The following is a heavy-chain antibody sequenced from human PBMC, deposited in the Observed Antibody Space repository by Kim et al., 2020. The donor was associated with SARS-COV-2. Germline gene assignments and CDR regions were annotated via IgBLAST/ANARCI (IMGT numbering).Heavy chain of an antibody. CDR2: IYYSGST. CDR3: ARVNVLRFLEWLPHAGPFDY. D-gene: IGHD3-3*01. CDR1: GGSISSYY. J-gene: IGHJ4*02. Sequence: SETLSHTCTVSGGSISSYYWSWIRQPPGKGLEWIGYIYYSGSTNYNPSLKSRVTISVDTSKNQFSLKLSSVTAADTAVYYCARVNVLRFLEWLPHAGPFDYWGQGTLVTVSS. V-gene: IGHV4-59*01.